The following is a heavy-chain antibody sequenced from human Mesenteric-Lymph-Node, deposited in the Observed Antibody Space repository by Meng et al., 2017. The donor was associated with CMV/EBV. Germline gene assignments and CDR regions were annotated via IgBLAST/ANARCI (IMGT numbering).Heavy chain of an antibody. Sequence: SETLSLTCTVSGVSISDIGYYWGWIRQSPGKGLEWIGSMYYGGYTYYNPSLNGRVTTSVDTTKNHFYLKLSSVTAADTAVYYCARQDTGMVADYWGQGILVTVSS. CDR1: GVSISDIGYY. V-gene: IGHV4-39*01. CDR3: ARQDTGMVADY. J-gene: IGHJ4*02. D-gene: IGHD5-18*01. CDR2: MYYGGYT.